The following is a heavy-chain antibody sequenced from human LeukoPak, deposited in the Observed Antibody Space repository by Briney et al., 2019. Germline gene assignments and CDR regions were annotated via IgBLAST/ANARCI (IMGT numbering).Heavy chain of an antibody. Sequence: ASVKLSCKASGYTFTSYGISWVRQAPGQGLEWMGWISAYNGNTNYAKKLQSRVTMTTDKSTSTAYMELRSLRTADTAVYYCARGQYRRGKEFYYWGQGTLVTVSS. V-gene: IGHV1-18*01. CDR3: ARGQYRRGKEFYY. CDR1: GYTFTSYG. CDR2: ISAYNGNT. D-gene: IGHD3-10*01. J-gene: IGHJ4*02.